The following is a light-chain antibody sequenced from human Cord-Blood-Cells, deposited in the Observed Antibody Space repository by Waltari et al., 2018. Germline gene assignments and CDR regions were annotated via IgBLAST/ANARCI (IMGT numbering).Light chain of an antibody. CDR1: SSDVGSYNL. Sequence: QSALTQPASVSGSPGQSITISCTGTSSDVGSYNLVSLYQQHPGKAPKLMIYEGSKRPSGVSNRFSASKAGNTASLTISGLQAEDEDDYYCCSYAGSSTWVFGGGTKLTVL. CDR2: EGS. CDR3: CSYAGSSTWV. J-gene: IGLJ3*02. V-gene: IGLV2-23*01.